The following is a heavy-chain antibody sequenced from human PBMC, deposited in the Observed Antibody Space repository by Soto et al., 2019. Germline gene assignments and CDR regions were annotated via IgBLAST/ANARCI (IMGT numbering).Heavy chain of an antibody. Sequence: EVQLLESGGGLVQPGGSLRLSCAASGLTFSSYAMSWVRQAPGKGLEWVSVISGSGGTTYYADSVKGRFTISRDNSKNTLYLLKNSLRAEDTAVYYCAKVVVVLEWPCHFDYWGQGTLVTVSS. CDR1: GLTFSSYA. CDR3: AKVVVVLEWPCHFDY. J-gene: IGHJ4*02. CDR2: ISGSGGTT. V-gene: IGHV3-23*01. D-gene: IGHD3-3*01.